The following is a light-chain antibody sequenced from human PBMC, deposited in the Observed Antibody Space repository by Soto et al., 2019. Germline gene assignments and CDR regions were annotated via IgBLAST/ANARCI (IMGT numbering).Light chain of an antibody. CDR3: CSYAGSYTWV. V-gene: IGLV2-11*01. CDR1: SSDIGGYNF. Sequence: QSARTQPRSVSGSPGQSVTISCTGTSSDIGGYNFVSWYQQHPGKAPKVTISDVSKRPSGVPDRFSGSKSGNTASLTISGLQAEDETDYYCCSYAGSYTWVFGGGTKLTVL. J-gene: IGLJ3*02. CDR2: DVS.